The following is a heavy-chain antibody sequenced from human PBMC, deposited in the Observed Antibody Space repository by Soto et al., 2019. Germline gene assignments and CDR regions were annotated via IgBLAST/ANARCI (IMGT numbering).Heavy chain of an antibody. CDR2: IYYSGST. CDR3: ARRCSSTSCYGAYYYDGMDV. J-gene: IGHJ6*01. D-gene: IGHD2-2*01. CDR1: GGSISSSSYY. V-gene: IGHV4-39*01. Sequence: SETLSLTCTVSGGSISSSSYYWGWIRQPPGKGLEWIGSIYYSGSTYYNPSLKSRVTISVDTSKNQFSLKLSSVTAADTAVYYCARRCSSTSCYGAYYYDGMDVWGQGTTVT.